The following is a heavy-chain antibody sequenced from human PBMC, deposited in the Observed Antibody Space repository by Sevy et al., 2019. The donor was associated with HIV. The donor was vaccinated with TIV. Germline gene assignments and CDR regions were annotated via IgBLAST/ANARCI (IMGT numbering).Heavy chain of an antibody. D-gene: IGHD5-18*01. Sequence: GGSLRLSCAASGFTFSSYGMHWVRQAPGKGLEWVAVISYDGSNKYYADSVKGRFTISRDNSKNTLYLQMNSLRAEDTAVYYCAKDVDTAMVGGPFDYWGQGTLVTVSS. CDR3: AKDVDTAMVGGPFDY. J-gene: IGHJ4*02. V-gene: IGHV3-30*18. CDR1: GFTFSSYG. CDR2: ISYDGSNK.